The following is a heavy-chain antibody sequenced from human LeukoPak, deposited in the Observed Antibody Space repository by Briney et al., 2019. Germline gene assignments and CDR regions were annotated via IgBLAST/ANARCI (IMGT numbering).Heavy chain of an antibody. V-gene: IGHV3-23*01. CDR1: GFTFSSYA. CDR3: ARDTYNSGWRPDY. Sequence: AGGSLRLSCAASGFTFSSYAMSWVRQAPGKGLEWVSGISGSGGSTNYADSVKGRFTISRDNSKNTLYLQMNSLRAEDTAVYYCARDTYNSGWRPDYWGQGTLVTVSS. D-gene: IGHD6-19*01. J-gene: IGHJ4*02. CDR2: ISGSGGST.